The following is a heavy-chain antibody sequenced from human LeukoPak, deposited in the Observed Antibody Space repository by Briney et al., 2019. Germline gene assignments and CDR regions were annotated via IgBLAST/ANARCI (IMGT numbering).Heavy chain of an antibody. Sequence: SETLSLTCTVSGGSISNYYWSWIRQPPGKGLEWIGCMSYSGSTNYNPSLKSRVTISGDTAKNRISLNLISVTAADTAVYYCARGVQLWLYFDYWGQGTLVTVSS. J-gene: IGHJ4*02. CDR2: MSYSGST. D-gene: IGHD3-16*01. CDR3: ARGVQLWLYFDY. V-gene: IGHV4-59*12. CDR1: GGSISNYY.